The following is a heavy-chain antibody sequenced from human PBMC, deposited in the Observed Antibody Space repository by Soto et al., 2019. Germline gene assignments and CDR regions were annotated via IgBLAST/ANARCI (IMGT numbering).Heavy chain of an antibody. CDR3: AGGPESRSTPYFDC. D-gene: IGHD2-2*01. Sequence: ASVKVSCKASGFPFTDYGFTWVRQAPGEGLEWMGWISAYTGNTNYAQKVQGRVTMSTDTSTSTAYLELRSLRSDDTAVYYCAGGPESRSTPYFDCGGQGTLVTVSA. CDR2: ISAYTGNT. CDR1: GFPFTDYG. V-gene: IGHV1-18*01. J-gene: IGHJ4*02.